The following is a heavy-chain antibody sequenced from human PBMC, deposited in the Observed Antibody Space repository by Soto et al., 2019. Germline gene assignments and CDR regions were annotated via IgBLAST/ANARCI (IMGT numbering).Heavy chain of an antibody. CDR1: GFTFSTYD. D-gene: IGHD6-6*01. CDR2: IGTVDDT. CDR3: ARDLVVYGSSYGMDV. Sequence: PGGSLRLSCTASGFTFSTYDMHWVRQVTGKGLEWVSAIGTVDDTYYSGSVKGRFTVSRENVKNSFYLQMNNLRAGDTAVYYCARDLVVYGSSYGMDVWGQGTTVTVSS. V-gene: IGHV3-13*01. J-gene: IGHJ6*02.